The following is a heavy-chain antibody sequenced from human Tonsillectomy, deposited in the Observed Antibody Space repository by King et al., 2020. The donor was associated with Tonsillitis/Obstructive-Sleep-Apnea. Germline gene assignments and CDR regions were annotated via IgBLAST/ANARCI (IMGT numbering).Heavy chain of an antibody. J-gene: IGHJ6*02. CDR2: ISSGGII. CDR3: GRPRDGYMLGRGMDV. V-gene: IGHV3-48*03. CDR1: GFIFSAYE. Sequence: VQLVESGGGLVQPGGSLRLSCVASGFIFSAYEMNWVRQAPGKGLEWVSYISSGGIIYYADSVKGRFTVSRDNTKNSLYLQKNSLGVEDTAGYSWGRPRDGYMLGRGMDVWGRGTTVTVSS. D-gene: IGHD5-24*01.